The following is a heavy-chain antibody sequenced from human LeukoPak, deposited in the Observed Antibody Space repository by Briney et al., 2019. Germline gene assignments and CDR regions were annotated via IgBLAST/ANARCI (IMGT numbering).Heavy chain of an antibody. CDR1: GFTFSNYW. D-gene: IGHD3-22*01. Sequence: GGSLRLSCAASGFTFSNYWMSWVRQAPGKGLEWLANINQDGSEIYYVDSVKGRFTISRDNGKNSLYLQINSLRADDTAVYYCARDQGSMIVVRPTNWYFDLWGRGTLVTVSS. V-gene: IGHV3-7*01. CDR3: ARDQGSMIVVRPTNWYFDL. CDR2: INQDGSEI. J-gene: IGHJ2*01.